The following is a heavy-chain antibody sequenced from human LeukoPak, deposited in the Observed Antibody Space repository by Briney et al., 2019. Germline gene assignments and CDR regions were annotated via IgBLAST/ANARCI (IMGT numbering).Heavy chain of an antibody. D-gene: IGHD5-18*01. V-gene: IGHV3-30-3*01. CDR1: GFTFSSYV. J-gene: IGHJ4*02. CDR2: ISYDGSNK. Sequence: GGSLRLSCAASGFTFSSYVTHWVRQAPGKGLEWVAVISYDGSNKDYADSMKGRFTISRDNSKNTLYLQMNSLRSEDTAVYYCARDTGMRHDFGYWGQGTLVTVSS. CDR3: ARDTGMRHDFGY.